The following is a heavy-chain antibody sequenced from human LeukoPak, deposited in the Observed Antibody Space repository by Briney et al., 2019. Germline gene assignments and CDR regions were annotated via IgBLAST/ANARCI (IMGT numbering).Heavy chain of an antibody. CDR1: GGTFTGYA. CDR3: ARKLRLGGNWFDP. V-gene: IGHV1-69*15. CDR2: IIPISGTT. Sequence: ASVKVSCKTSGGTFTGYAITWVRQAPGQGLEWMGKIIPISGTTNYAQKFQDRVTFTADESTSTAYMELSSLRSEDTALYYCARKLRLGGNWFDPWGQGTLVTVSS. J-gene: IGHJ5*02. D-gene: IGHD1-26*01.